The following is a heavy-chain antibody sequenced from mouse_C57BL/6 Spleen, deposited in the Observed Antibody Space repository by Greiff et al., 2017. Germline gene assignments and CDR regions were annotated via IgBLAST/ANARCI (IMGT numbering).Heavy chain of an antibody. J-gene: IGHJ4*01. D-gene: IGHD1-2*01. CDR2: INPYNGGT. CDR1: GYTFTDYY. CDR3: ASEGDYYGPYYAMDY. V-gene: IGHV1-19*01. Sequence: EVQLQQSGPVLVKPGASVKMSCKASGYTFTDYYMNWVKQSHGKSLEWIGVINPYNGGTSYNQKFKGKATLTVDKSSSTAYMELNSQTSEDSAVYYCASEGDYYGPYYAMDYWGQGTSVTVSS.